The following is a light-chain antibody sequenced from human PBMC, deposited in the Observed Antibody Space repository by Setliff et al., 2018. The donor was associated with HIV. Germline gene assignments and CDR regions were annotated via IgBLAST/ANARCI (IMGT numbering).Light chain of an antibody. CDR3: SSYVNINTLV. V-gene: IGLV2-14*03. J-gene: IGLJ1*01. CDR2: DVR. Sequence: ALAQPASVSGSPGQSITISCTGTSSDIGAYNYVSWYQQHPGKAPKVMIYDVRKRPSGVSNRFSGSKSGNTASLTISGLQAEDEAAYYCSSYVNINTLVFGTGTKVTVL. CDR1: SSDIGAYNY.